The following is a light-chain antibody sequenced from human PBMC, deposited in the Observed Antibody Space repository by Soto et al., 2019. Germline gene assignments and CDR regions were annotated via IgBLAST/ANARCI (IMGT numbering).Light chain of an antibody. CDR2: EVS. V-gene: IGLV2-8*01. J-gene: IGLJ3*02. Sequence: QSALTQSPSASGSPGQSVTISCTGTSSDVGNYKYVSWYQQHPGKAPKLMIYEVSKRPSGVPDRFSGSKSGNTASLTVSGLQVEDEADYYCSSYAGSNLWVVGGGTKVTVL. CDR3: SSYAGSNLWV. CDR1: SSDVGNYKY.